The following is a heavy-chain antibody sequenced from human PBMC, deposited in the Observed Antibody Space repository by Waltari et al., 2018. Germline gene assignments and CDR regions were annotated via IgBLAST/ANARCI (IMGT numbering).Heavy chain of an antibody. J-gene: IGHJ6*02. Sequence: QVQLQESGPGLVKPSQTLSLTCTVSGGSISSGDYYWSWIRPPPGKGLGWIWYIYYSGSTYHTPPLKCRVTMSVATSQNQFSLKLISFTAADTAVYYCARDMGYDYIGGSYRPRPYGMDVWGQGTTVTVSS. CDR1: GGSISSGDYY. CDR3: ARDMGYDYIGGSYRPRPYGMDV. V-gene: IGHV4-30-4*08. D-gene: IGHD3-16*02. CDR2: IYYSGST.